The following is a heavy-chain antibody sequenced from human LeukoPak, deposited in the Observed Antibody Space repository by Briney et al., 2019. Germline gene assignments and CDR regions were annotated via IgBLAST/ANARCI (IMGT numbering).Heavy chain of an antibody. CDR3: ARRYSSSWYKGGVDY. Sequence: ASGKVSCKASGYTFTSYDINWVRQATGQGCEWMGWMNPNSGNTGYAQKFQGRVTMTRNTSISTAYMELSSLRSEDTAVYYCARRYSSSWYKGGVDYWGQGTLVTVSS. J-gene: IGHJ4*02. CDR2: MNPNSGNT. D-gene: IGHD6-13*01. V-gene: IGHV1-8*01. CDR1: GYTFTSYD.